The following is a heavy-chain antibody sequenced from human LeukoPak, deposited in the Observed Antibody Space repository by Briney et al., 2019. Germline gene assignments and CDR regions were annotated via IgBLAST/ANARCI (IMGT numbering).Heavy chain of an antibody. V-gene: IGHV1-2*06. D-gene: IGHD4-11*01. J-gene: IGHJ6*02. CDR3: ARDQTDYSNYGPHRYGMDV. Sequence: GASVKVSCKASGYTFTGYYVHWVRQAPGQGLEWMGRINPNSGGTNYAQKFQGRVTMTRDTSISTAYMELSRLRSDDTAVYYCARDQTDYSNYGPHRYGMDVWGQGTTVTVSS. CDR2: INPNSGGT. CDR1: GYTFTGYY.